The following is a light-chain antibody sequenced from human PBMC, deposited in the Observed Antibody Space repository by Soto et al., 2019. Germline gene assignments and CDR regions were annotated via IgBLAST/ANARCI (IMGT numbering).Light chain of an antibody. J-gene: IGLJ1*01. CDR3: SSYTSSSTRV. CDR2: EVS. Sequence: SALTQPASVSGSPGQSITISCTGTSSDAGGYNYVSWYQQHPGKAPKLMIYEVSNRPSGVSNRFSGSKSGNTASLTISGLQAEDEADYYCSSYTSSSTRVFGTGTKVTVL. V-gene: IGLV2-14*01. CDR1: SSDAGGYNY.